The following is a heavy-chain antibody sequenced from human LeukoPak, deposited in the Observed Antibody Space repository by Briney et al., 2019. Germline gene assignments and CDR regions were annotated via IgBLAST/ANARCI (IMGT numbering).Heavy chain of an antibody. Sequence: PGGSLRLSCAASGFTFRSYGMHWVRQAPGKGLEWVGVISYDGTNTYYADSLKGRFTISRDNSNNTLYLQMHSLTAEDTAVYYCAKDNNYYGSGSYLGYWGQGTLVTVSS. J-gene: IGHJ4*02. V-gene: IGHV3-30*18. D-gene: IGHD3-10*01. CDR3: AKDNNYYGSGSYLGY. CDR1: GFTFRSYG. CDR2: ISYDGTNT.